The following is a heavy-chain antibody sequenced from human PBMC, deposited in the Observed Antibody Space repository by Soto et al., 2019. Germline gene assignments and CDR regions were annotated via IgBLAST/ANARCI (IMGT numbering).Heavy chain of an antibody. J-gene: IGHJ6*02. CDR1: GFTFPGYL. Sequence: DVQLVDSGGGLVHPVWCMRLSCSASGFTFPGYLMSWVRQAPGKVLEWVANTHQDETEKYYADSVRGRFTISRDNAKNVLYLQMNRLRGEDTAVYYCALIGVRTLYNGVAVWRQRTTVTVSS. D-gene: IGHD3-10*02. CDR2: THQDETEK. CDR3: ALIGVRTLYNGVAV. V-gene: IGHV3-7*01.